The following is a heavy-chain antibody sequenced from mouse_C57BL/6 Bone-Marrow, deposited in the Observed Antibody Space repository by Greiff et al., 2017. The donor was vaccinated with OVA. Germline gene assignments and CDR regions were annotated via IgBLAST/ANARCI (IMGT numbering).Heavy chain of an antibody. Sequence: QVQLQQPGAELVKPGASVKVSCKASGYTFTSYWMHWVKQRPGQGLEWIGRIHPSDSDTNYNQKFKGKATLTVDKSSSTAYMQLSRLTSEDSAVYYCAIEGQLRRFAYWGQGTLVTVSA. D-gene: IGHD3-2*02. CDR3: AIEGQLRRFAY. V-gene: IGHV1-74*01. CDR1: GYTFTSYW. CDR2: IHPSDSDT. J-gene: IGHJ3*01.